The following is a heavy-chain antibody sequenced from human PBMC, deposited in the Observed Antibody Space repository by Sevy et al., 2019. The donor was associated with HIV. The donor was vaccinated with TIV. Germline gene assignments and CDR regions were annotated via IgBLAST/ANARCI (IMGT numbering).Heavy chain of an antibody. CDR1: GGSFSGYY. V-gene: IGHV4-34*01. CDR3: ARVTMDRDGYNYMDY. J-gene: IGHJ4*02. CDR2: IKHSGSP. Sequence: SETLSLTCAVYGGSFSGYYWNWIRQPPGKGLEWIGEIKHSGSPDYNPSLKSRVTISVDTSKNQFSLKLKSVTAADTAVYYCARVTMDRDGYNYMDYWGQGTLVTVSS. D-gene: IGHD5-12*01.